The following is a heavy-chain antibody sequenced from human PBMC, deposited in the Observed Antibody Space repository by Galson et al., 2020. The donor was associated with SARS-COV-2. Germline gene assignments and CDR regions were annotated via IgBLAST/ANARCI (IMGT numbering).Heavy chain of an antibody. CDR3: ARDVLLWFGELLYGWFDP. V-gene: IGHV4-30-4*07. CDR2: NYYSGST. Sequence: SETLSLTCAVSGGSISSGGYSWSWIRQPPGKGLEWIGYNYYSGSTYYNPSLKSRVTISVDTSKNQFSLKLSSVTAADTAVYYCARDVLLWFGELLYGWFDPWGQGTLVTGSS. D-gene: IGHD3-10*01. CDR1: GGSISSGGYS. J-gene: IGHJ5*02.